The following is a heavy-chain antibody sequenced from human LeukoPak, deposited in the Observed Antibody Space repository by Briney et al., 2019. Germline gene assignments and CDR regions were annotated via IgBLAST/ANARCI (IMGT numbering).Heavy chain of an antibody. CDR1: GFTFSSYS. J-gene: IGHJ4*02. V-gene: IGHV3-21*01. Sequence: GGSLRLSCAASGFTFSSYSMNWVRQAPGKGLEWVSSISSSSSYIYYADSVKGRFTISRDNAKNSLYLQVNSLRAEDTAVYYCARGWQWLVGSFDYWGQGTLVTVSS. CDR2: ISSSSSYI. D-gene: IGHD6-19*01. CDR3: ARGWQWLVGSFDY.